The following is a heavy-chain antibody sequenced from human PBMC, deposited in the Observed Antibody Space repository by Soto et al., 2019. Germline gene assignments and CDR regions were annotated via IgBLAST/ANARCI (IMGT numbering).Heavy chain of an antibody. CDR1: GFTFSSYA. CDR3: ARENGKPIYYYYGMDV. V-gene: IGHV3-30-3*01. Sequence: LRLSCAASGFTFSSYAMHWVRQAPGKGLEWVAVISYDGSNKYYADSVKGRFTISRDDSKNTLYLQMNSLRAEDTAVYYCARENGKPIYYYYGMDVWGQGTTVTVSS. CDR2: ISYDGSNK. J-gene: IGHJ6*02. D-gene: IGHD2-8*01.